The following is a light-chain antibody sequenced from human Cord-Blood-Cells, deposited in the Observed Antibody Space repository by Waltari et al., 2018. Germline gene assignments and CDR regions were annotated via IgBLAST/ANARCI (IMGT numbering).Light chain of an antibody. J-gene: IGKJ3*01. V-gene: IGKV2-28*01. CDR1: QSLLHSNGYNY. CDR2: LCS. Sequence: DIVMTQSPLSLPVPPGEPASISCRSSQSLLHSNGYNYLDWYLQKPGQSPQLLIYLCSNRASGVPDRFSGSGSGTDFTLKISRGEAEDVGVYYCMQALQTPFTFGPGTKVDIK. CDR3: MQALQTPFT.